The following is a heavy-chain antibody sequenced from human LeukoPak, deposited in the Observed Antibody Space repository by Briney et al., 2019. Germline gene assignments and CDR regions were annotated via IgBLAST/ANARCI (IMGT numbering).Heavy chain of an antibody. CDR3: ARGWQLVYYY. J-gene: IGHJ4*02. V-gene: IGHV4-34*01. D-gene: IGHD6-6*01. Sequence: SETLSLTCAVYGGSFSGYYWSWIRQPPGKGLEWIGEINHSGSTNYNPSLKSRVTISVDTSKNQFPLKLSSVTAADTAVYYCARGWQLVYYYWGQGALVTVSS. CDR1: GGSFSGYY. CDR2: INHSGST.